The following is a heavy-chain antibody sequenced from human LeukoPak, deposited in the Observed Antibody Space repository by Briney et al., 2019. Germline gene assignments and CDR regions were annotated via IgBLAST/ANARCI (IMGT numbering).Heavy chain of an antibody. CDR1: GFTVSSNY. CDR3: ARGPLGYCSGGSCREDDY. V-gene: IGHV3-66*01. CDR2: IYSGGST. J-gene: IGHJ4*02. D-gene: IGHD2-15*01. Sequence: PGGSLRLSCAASGFTVSSNYISWVRQAPGKGLEWVSVIYSGGSTYYADSVKGRFTISRDNSKNTLYLQMNSLRAEDTAVYYCARGPLGYCSGGSCREDDYSGQGTLVTVSP.